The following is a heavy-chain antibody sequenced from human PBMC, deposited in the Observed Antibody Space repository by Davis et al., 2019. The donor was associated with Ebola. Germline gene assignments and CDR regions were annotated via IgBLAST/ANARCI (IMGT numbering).Heavy chain of an antibody. CDR3: ATAMVTGMDV. CDR1: GGSISSYY. D-gene: IGHD5-18*01. CDR2: IYYSGST. Sequence: GSLRLSCTVSGGSISSYYWSWIRQPPGKGLEWIGYIYYSGSTNYNPSLKSRVTISVDTSKNQFSLKLSSVTAADTAVYYCATAMVTGMDVWGQGTTVTVSS. J-gene: IGHJ6*02. V-gene: IGHV4-59*12.